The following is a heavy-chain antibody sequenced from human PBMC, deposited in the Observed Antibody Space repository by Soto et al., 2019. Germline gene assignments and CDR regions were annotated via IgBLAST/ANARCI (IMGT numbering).Heavy chain of an antibody. D-gene: IGHD4-17*01. CDR1: GASMNSDDYY. J-gene: IGHJ4*02. CDR2: ISHSGNT. V-gene: IGHV4-30-4*01. CDR3: ARASTVTTGAKFDY. Sequence: LSLTCTFSGASMNSDDYYWSWIRQPPGKGLEWIGYISHSGNTYYSPSLQSRVAISVDTSRNQFSLRLNSVTAADTAVYYCARASTVTTGAKFDYWGQGALVTVSS.